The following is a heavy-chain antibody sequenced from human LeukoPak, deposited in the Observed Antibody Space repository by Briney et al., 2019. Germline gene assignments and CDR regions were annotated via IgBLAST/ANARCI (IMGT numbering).Heavy chain of an antibody. CDR1: GYTFASYD. Sequence: GASVKVSCKASGYTFASYDINWVRQATGQGLEWMGGIIPIFGTANYAQKFQGRVTITADKSTSTAYMELSSLRSEDTAVYYCARVRHYYDSPHYYFDYWGQGTLVTVSS. V-gene: IGHV1-69*06. CDR2: IIPIFGTA. D-gene: IGHD3-22*01. CDR3: ARVRHYYDSPHYYFDY. J-gene: IGHJ4*02.